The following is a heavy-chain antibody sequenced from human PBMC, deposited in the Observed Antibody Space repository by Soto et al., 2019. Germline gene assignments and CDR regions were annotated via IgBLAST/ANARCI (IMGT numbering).Heavy chain of an antibody. CDR2: INPNSGGT. CDR1: GYTFTGYY. J-gene: IGHJ6*02. CDR3: ARAVLGQYDYVWGSSRYYYGMDV. V-gene: IGHV1-2*04. D-gene: IGHD3-16*01. Sequence: ASVNVSCKSSGYTFTGYYMHWVRQAPGQGLECMGWINPNSGGTNYAQKFQGWVTMTRDTSISTAYMELSRLRSDDTAVYYCARAVLGQYDYVWGSSRYYYGMDVWGQGTTVTGS.